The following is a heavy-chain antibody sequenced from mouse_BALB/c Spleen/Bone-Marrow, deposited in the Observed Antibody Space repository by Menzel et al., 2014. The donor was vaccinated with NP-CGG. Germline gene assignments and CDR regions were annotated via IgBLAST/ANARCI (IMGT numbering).Heavy chain of an antibody. Sequence: LQQSGSELVRPGASVKLSCKASGYIFTSYWMHWMKQRPGQGLEWIGNIYPDSGSTNYAEKFKNKATLTVDTSSSTAYMQLSSLTSEDSAVYYCTRVHEYGRAWFAYWGQGTLVTVSA. CDR2: IYPDSGST. J-gene: IGHJ3*01. CDR3: TRVHEYGRAWFAY. V-gene: IGHV1S22*01. CDR1: GYIFTSYW. D-gene: IGHD5-1*01.